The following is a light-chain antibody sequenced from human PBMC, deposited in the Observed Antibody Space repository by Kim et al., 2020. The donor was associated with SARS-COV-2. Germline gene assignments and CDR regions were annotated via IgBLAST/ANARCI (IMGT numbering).Light chain of an antibody. J-gene: IGKJ1*01. CDR3: QKYSSAPWT. V-gene: IGKV1-27*01. CDR1: QGISTH. Sequence: ESVGDIVTITCRASQGISTHLAWYHQKPGKVPTLLIYATSALESGVPSRFSGSGSGTDFTLTISSLQPEDAGTYYCQKYSSAPWTFGPGTKVDIK. CDR2: ATS.